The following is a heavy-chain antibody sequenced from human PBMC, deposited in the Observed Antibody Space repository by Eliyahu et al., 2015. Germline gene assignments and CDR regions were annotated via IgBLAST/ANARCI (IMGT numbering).Heavy chain of an antibody. V-gene: IGHV3-66*01. D-gene: IGHD4-17*01. CDR2: IYSGGST. Sequence: EVQLVESGGGLVQPGGSLRLXCAASGXTVSSNYMSWVRQAPGKGLEWVSVIYSGGSTYYADSVKGRFTISRDNSKNTLYLQMNSLRAEDTAVYYCARDSDYGQGYFDYWGQGTLVTVSS. CDR1: GXTVSSNY. J-gene: IGHJ4*02. CDR3: ARDSDYGQGYFDY.